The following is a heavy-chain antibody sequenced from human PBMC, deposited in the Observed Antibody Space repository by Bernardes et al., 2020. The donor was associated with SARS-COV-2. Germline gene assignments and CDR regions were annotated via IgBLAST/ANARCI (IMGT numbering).Heavy chain of an antibody. J-gene: IGHJ4*02. CDR3: ARDSNWYPVDY. V-gene: IGHV3-7*03. Sequence: GGSLRLSCAASGFTFSSYWMTWVRQAPGKGLEWVANIRGDGTKRNYVDSVKGRFTISRDNAHNSLYLQLDSLRAEDTAVYYCARDSNWYPVDYWGLGTLVTVSS. CDR2: IRGDGTKR. D-gene: IGHD6-13*01. CDR1: GFTFSSYW.